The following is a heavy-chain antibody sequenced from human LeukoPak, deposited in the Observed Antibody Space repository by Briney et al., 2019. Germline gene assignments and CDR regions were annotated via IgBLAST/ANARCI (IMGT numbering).Heavy chain of an antibody. CDR1: GYTFTSYG. CDR3: ARDLIVYYDSSGYYEFFDY. V-gene: IGHV1-18*01. CDR2: ISAYNGNT. Sequence: ASVKVSCKASGYTFTSYGISWVRQAPGQGLEWMGWISAYNGNTNYAQKLQGRVTMTTDTSTSTAYMELRSLRSDDTAVYYCARDLIVYYDSSGYYEFFDYWGQGTLVTVSS. J-gene: IGHJ4*02. D-gene: IGHD3-22*01.